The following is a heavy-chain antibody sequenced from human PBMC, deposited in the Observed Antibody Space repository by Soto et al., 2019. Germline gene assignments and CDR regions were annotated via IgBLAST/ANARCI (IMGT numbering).Heavy chain of an antibody. CDR1: GGSISSYY. Sequence: QVQLQESGPGLVKPSETLSLTCTVSGGSISSYYWSWIRQPPGKGLEWIGYIYYSGSTNYNPSLTSRVTISVDTSKTQFSLKLSSVTAADTAVYYCARHGPATGTKRYYYYYYYMDVWGKGTTVTVSS. D-gene: IGHD1-7*01. J-gene: IGHJ6*03. CDR3: ARHGPATGTKRYYYYYYYMDV. V-gene: IGHV4-59*08. CDR2: IYYSGST.